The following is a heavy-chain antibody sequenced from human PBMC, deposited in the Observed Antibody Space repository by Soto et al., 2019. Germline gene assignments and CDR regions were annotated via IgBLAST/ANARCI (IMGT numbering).Heavy chain of an antibody. D-gene: IGHD4-17*01. CDR2: LTPSGGET. J-gene: IGHJ3*02. V-gene: IGHV3-23*01. CDR1: GFTFSTYA. Sequence: GGSLRLSCVASGFTFSTYAMSWVRQAPGKGLEWVSALTPSGGETYYADSVKGRFTISRDNSMNALYLQMNSLRIEDTAVYFCAHPRGYGVFDAYDIWGQGTMVTVSS. CDR3: AHPRGYGVFDAYDI.